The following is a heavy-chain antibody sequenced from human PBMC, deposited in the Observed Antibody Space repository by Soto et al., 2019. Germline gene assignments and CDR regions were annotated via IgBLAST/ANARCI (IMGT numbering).Heavy chain of an antibody. CDR1: GGTFSSYA. CDR2: IIPIFGTA. J-gene: IGHJ4*02. D-gene: IGHD3-10*01. CDR3: ARGPMVRGVIAIGWSDY. V-gene: IGHV1-69*12. Sequence: QVQLGQSGAEVNKPGSSVKVSGKASGGTFSSYAISWVRQAPGQGLEWMGGIIPIFGTANYAQKFQSRVTITADASTSTAYMELSSLRSEDTAVYYCARGPMVRGVIAIGWSDYWGQGNLVTVS.